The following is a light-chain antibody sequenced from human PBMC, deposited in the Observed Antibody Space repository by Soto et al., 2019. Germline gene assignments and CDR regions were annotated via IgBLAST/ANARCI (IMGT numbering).Light chain of an antibody. CDR1: SSDVGGYNY. V-gene: IGLV2-11*01. CDR3: CSYAGSYTFV. CDR2: DVS. Sequence: QSALTQPRSVSGSPGQSVTISCTGTSSDVGGYNYVSWYQQHPGKAPKLMIYDVSKRPSGVPDRFSGSKSGNTASLTISGLQAEDVADYYCCSYAGSYTFVFGTGTKLTV. J-gene: IGLJ1*01.